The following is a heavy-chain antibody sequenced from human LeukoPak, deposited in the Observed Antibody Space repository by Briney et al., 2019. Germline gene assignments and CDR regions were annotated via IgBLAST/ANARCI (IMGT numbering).Heavy chain of an antibody. CDR1: GGTITSYC. J-gene: IGHJ4*02. CDR2: IYYSWSP. D-gene: IGHD4-23*01. CDR3: ARGGKATVVTM. Sequence: SETLSLTCTVSGGTITSYCWSWNRQPAGKGLEWIGRIYYSWSPNHNPSLKSRVSMSVDTYKNQFSLKLTSVTAADTAVYYCARGGKATVVTMWGQGILVTVSS. V-gene: IGHV4-4*07.